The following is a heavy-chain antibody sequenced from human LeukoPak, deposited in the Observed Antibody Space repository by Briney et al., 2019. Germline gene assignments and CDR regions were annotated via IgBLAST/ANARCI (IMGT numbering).Heavy chain of an antibody. J-gene: IGHJ4*02. CDR2: IRLDGSNK. Sequence: GGSLRLSCAASGFTFSSYGMHWVRQAPGKGLEWVAFIRLDGSNKYYAGSVRGRFTISRDNSKNTLYLQMNSLRAEDTALYYCAKPHFDYWGQGTLVTVSS. CDR1: GFTFSSYG. CDR3: AKPHFDY. V-gene: IGHV3-30*02.